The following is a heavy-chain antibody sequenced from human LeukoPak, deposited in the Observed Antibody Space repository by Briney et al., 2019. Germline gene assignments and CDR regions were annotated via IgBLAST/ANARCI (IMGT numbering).Heavy chain of an antibody. D-gene: IGHD2-21*02. CDR3: ASSYCGGDCYSSLYYMDV. J-gene: IGHJ6*03. Sequence: ASVKVSCKASGYTFTSYYMHWVRQAPGQGLEWMGIINPSGGSTSYAQKFQGRVTMTRDMSTSTVYMELSSLRSEDTAVYYCASSYCGGDCYSSLYYMDVWGKGTTVTVSS. CDR2: INPSGGST. V-gene: IGHV1-46*01. CDR1: GYTFTSYY.